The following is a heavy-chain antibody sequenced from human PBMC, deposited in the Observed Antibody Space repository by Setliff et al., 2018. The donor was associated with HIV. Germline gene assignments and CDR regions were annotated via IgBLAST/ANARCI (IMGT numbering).Heavy chain of an antibody. J-gene: IGHJ5*02. V-gene: IGHV1-46*01. CDR1: AYTFISAY. CDR2: INPAGTPT. CDR3: SKDIPGPAIHSGRIKNWFDP. Sequence: ASVKVPCKASAYTFISAYIHCVLQAPGEGLEGMGIINPAGTPTSYAQKFQGRLTMTSEATTNTVYMEQSSLRSEDTAVYYCSKDIPGPAIHSGRIKNWFDPWGEGTLVTVSS. D-gene: IGHD6-19*01.